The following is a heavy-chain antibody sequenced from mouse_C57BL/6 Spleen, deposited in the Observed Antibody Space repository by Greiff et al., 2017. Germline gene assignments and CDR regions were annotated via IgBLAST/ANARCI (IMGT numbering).Heavy chain of an antibody. CDR1: GYTFTSYW. CDR3: ARSGDYRYFDV. V-gene: IGHV1-69*01. CDR2: IDPSDSYT. D-gene: IGHD2-4*01. J-gene: IGHJ1*03. Sequence: VQLQQPGAELVMPGASVKLSCKASGYTFTSYWMHWVKQRPGQGLEWIGEIDPSDSYTNYNQKFKGKSTLTVDKSSSTAYMQLSSLTSEDSAVYYCARSGDYRYFDVWGTGTTVTVAS.